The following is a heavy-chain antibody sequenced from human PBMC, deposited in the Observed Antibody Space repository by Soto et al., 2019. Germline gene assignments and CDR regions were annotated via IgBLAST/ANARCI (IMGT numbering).Heavy chain of an antibody. CDR3: ASMIGDPVLSFDS. D-gene: IGHD3-10*02. CDR1: GGSISSYS. J-gene: IGHJ5*01. V-gene: IGHV4-59*01. CDR2: IFYSGST. Sequence: QVQLQESGPGLVKPSETLSLTCPVSGGSISSYSWSWIRQPPGKGLEWIGFIFYSGSTSYNPSLKSRVTISIDTSEYQFSLKLNSVTAADTAVYYCASMIGDPVLSFDSWGQGTLVAVSS.